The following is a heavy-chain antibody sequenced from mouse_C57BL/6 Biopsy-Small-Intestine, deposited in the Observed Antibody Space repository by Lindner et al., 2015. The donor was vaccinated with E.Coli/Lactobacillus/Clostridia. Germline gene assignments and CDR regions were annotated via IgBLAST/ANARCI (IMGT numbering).Heavy chain of an antibody. CDR3: TIPSYDYADY. CDR2: IYPGDGDT. Sequence: VQLQESGPELVKPGASVKISCKASGYAFSSSWMNWVKQRPGKGLEWIGRIYPGDGDTNYNGKFKGKATLTADKSSSTAYMQLSSLTSEDTAVYYCTIPSYDYADYWGQGTTLTVSS. J-gene: IGHJ2*01. D-gene: IGHD2-4*01. CDR1: GYAFSSSW. V-gene: IGHV1-82*01.